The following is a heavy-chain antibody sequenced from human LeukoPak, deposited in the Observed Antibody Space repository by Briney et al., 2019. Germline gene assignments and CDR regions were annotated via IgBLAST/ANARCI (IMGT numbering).Heavy chain of an antibody. CDR2: IYYTGGT. Sequence: SETLSLTCTVSGGSISSANYYWDWIRQPPGRGLEWFGYIYYTGGTYYNPSLKSRVTISVDTSKNQFSLKLNSVTAADTAVYYCARDYGGYGRFDFWGQGTLVTVSS. V-gene: IGHV4-30-4*08. D-gene: IGHD5-12*01. J-gene: IGHJ4*02. CDR3: ARDYGGYGRFDF. CDR1: GGSISSANYY.